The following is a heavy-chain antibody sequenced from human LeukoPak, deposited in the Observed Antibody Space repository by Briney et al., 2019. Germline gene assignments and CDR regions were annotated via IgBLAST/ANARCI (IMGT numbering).Heavy chain of an antibody. D-gene: IGHD3-10*01. CDR2: IIPIFGTA. Sequence: SVKVSCKASGGTFSSYAISWVRQAPGQGLEWMGGIIPIFGTANYAQKFQGRVTITTDESTSTAYMELSSLRSEDTAVYYCAIDDRSYYGSGSGNMDVWGKGTTVTVSS. CDR1: GGTFSSYA. J-gene: IGHJ6*03. V-gene: IGHV1-69*05. CDR3: AIDDRSYYGSGSGNMDV.